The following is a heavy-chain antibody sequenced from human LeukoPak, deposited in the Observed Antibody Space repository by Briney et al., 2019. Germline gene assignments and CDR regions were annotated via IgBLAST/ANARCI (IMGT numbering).Heavy chain of an antibody. CDR3: VNYYDSSDYQQPNHFDY. D-gene: IGHD3-22*01. Sequence: SETLSLTCTVSGGSISSSYYYWGWIRQPPGKGLEWIGSIYYSGSTYYNPSLKSRFTISVDTSKNQFSLKLSSVTAADTAVYYCVNYYDSSDYQQPNHFDYWGQGTLVTVSS. J-gene: IGHJ4*02. CDR1: GGSISSSYYY. V-gene: IGHV4-39*01. CDR2: IYYSGST.